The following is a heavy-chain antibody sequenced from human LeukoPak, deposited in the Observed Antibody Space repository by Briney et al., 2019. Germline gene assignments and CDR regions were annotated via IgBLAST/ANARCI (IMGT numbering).Heavy chain of an antibody. D-gene: IGHD6-6*01. J-gene: IGHJ5*01. CDR3: ARLATPSTMAARGRSWFES. CDR2: IYYSGST. Sequence: SETLSLTCTVSGGSISSSSYYWGWIRQPPGKGLEWIGSIYYSGSTYYNPSLKSRVTISVDTSKNQFSLKLSSVTAADTAVYYCARLATPSTMAARGRSWFESWGKGTLVTVSS. CDR1: GGSISSSSYY. V-gene: IGHV4-39*07.